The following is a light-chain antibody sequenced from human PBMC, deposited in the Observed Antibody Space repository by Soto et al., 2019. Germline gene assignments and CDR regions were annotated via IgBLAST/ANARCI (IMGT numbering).Light chain of an antibody. CDR3: QQSYSTPVT. Sequence: DIQMTQSPSSLSASVGDRVTITCRASQSISSYLNWYQQKPEKAPRLLIYAASSLQSGVPSRFSGRGSGTDFTLTISSLQPEDFATYYCQQSYSTPVTFGGGTKVDIK. CDR2: AAS. J-gene: IGKJ4*01. V-gene: IGKV1-39*01. CDR1: QSISSY.